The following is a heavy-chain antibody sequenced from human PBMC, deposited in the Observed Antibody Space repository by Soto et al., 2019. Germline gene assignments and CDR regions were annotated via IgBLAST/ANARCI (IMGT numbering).Heavy chain of an antibody. CDR1: GGSISSYY. D-gene: IGHD5-18*01. V-gene: IGHV4-59*01. CDR2: TYYSGST. CDR3: ERDRYSYGL. J-gene: IGHJ4*02. Sequence: SETLSLTCTVSGGSISSYYWSWIRQPPGKGLEWIGYTYYSGSTNYNPSLKSRVTISVDTSKNQFSLKLSSVTAADTAVYYCERDRYSYGLWGQGTLVTVSS.